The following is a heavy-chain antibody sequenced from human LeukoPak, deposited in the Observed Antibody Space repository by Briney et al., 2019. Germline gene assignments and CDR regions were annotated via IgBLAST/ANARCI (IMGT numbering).Heavy chain of an antibody. D-gene: IGHD3-3*01. Sequence: SETLFLTCTVSGGSISSGDYYWSWIRQPPGKGLEWIGYIYYSGSTYYNPSLKSRVTISVDTSKNQFSLKLSSVTAADTAVYYCARGGSITISSDAFDIWGQGTMVTVSS. CDR3: ARGGSITISSDAFDI. J-gene: IGHJ3*02. V-gene: IGHV4-30-4*01. CDR2: IYYSGST. CDR1: GGSISSGDYY.